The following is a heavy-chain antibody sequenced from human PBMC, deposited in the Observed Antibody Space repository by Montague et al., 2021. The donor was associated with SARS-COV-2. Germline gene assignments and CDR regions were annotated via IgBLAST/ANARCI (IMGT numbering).Heavy chain of an antibody. V-gene: IGHV3-48*03. CDR3: ARDRGYGDFYYYGMDV. D-gene: IGHD3-10*01. CDR1: GFTFSTHE. Sequence: SLRLSCAASGFTFSTHEMNWVRQAPGKGLEWVLYISSSGSTIYYADSVKGRFTISRDNAQNSLYLQMNSLRAEDTGVYYCARDRGYGDFYYYGMDVWGHGTTVTVSS. CDR2: ISSSGSTI. J-gene: IGHJ6*02.